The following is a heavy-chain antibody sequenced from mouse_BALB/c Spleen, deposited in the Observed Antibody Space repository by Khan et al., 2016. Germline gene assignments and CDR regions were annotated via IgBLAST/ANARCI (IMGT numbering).Heavy chain of an antibody. D-gene: IGHD2-1*01. J-gene: IGHJ1*01. CDR3: ARDFGNYVYLDV. V-gene: IGHV9-3-1*01. Sequence: QIQLVQSGPELKKPGETVKISCKASGYTLANYGVIWVKQAPGKGLKWMVWINTYTGEPIYADDFKGRFAFSLETSASIVYLEINNLKNEDTATXFCARDFGNYVYLDVWGAGTTVTVSS. CDR2: INTYTGEP. CDR1: GYTLANYG.